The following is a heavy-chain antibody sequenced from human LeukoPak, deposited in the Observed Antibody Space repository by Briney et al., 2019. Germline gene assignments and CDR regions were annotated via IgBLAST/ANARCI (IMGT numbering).Heavy chain of an antibody. Sequence: GGSLRLSSAPSGFTFSDYAMSWVRQAPGKGLEWVSTASYYVGKQYHADSVRGRFTVSRDNSRNTLSLQMSSLRVEDTGIYYCAKAGIGADGAGFLCEYWGQGTLVTVSS. J-gene: IGHJ4*02. D-gene: IGHD1-1*01. CDR2: ASYYVGKQ. CDR1: GFTFSDYA. V-gene: IGHV3-23*01. CDR3: AKAGIGADGAGFLCEY.